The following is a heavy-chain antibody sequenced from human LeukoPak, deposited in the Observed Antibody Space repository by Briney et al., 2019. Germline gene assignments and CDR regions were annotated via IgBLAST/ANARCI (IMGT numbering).Heavy chain of an antibody. CDR3: ARNLLVYSSSGFDY. D-gene: IGHD6-6*01. Sequence: GGSLRLSCAASGFTFSSYIMNWVRQAPGKGLEWVSYISSSSSTIYYADSVKSRFTISKDNAKNSLYLQMNSLRAEDTAVYYCARNLLVYSSSGFDYWGQGTLVTVSS. CDR1: GFTFSSYI. CDR2: ISSSSSTI. J-gene: IGHJ4*02. V-gene: IGHV3-48*04.